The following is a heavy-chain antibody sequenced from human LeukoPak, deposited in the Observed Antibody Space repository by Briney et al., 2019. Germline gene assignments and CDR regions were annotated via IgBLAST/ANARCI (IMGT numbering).Heavy chain of an antibody. V-gene: IGHV3-48*01. CDR2: ISSNSITI. CDR3: ARAPSAGNFVLYYFDY. Sequence: PGGSLRLSCAASGFTYSSYSMNWVRQAPGKGLEWVSYISSNSITIYYADSVKGRFTISRDNAKNSLYLQMNSIRAEDTAVYYCARAPSAGNFVLYYFDYWGQGTLVTVSS. D-gene: IGHD3-16*02. J-gene: IGHJ4*02. CDR1: GFTYSSYS.